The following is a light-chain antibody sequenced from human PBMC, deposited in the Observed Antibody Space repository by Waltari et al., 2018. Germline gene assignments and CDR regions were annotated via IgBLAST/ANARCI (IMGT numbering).Light chain of an antibody. J-gene: IGLJ3*02. CDR1: SSNLGSNP. Sequence: QSVLTQPPSASGTPGQRVTISCSGSSSNLGSNPVYWYQHLPGTAPKLLIHRNRQRPSGVPDRLSGSKSGTSASLAMSGLRSEDEADYYCAAWDNSLSAWVFGGGTKLTVL. CDR2: RNR. CDR3: AAWDNSLSAWV. V-gene: IGLV1-47*01.